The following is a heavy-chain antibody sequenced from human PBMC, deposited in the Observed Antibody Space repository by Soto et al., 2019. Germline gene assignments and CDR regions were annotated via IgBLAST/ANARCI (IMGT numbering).Heavy chain of an antibody. CDR1: GDSISAYY. D-gene: IGHD3-9*01. CDR3: VRNSWHTVLSLGYFDH. Sequence: SETLSLTSIVSGDSISAYYWSWIRQSPGKGLEWIGYLQKNTINNYNPSFNNRATISDETSKNQISLKLRSVTAADTAMYFCVRNSWHTVLSLGYFDHWGQGTLVTVSS. V-gene: IGHV4-59*01. CDR2: LQKNTIN. J-gene: IGHJ4*01.